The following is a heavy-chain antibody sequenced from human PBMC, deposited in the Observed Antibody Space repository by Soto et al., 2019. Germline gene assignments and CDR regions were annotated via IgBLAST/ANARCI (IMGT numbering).Heavy chain of an antibody. D-gene: IGHD3-10*01. Sequence: EVQLVESGGGLVQPGGSLRLSCLTSGISFHTFDMNWVRQAPGRGLEWVSSISRTGGTIYYADSVRGRFTVSRDNAVTSLYLQMSSLRDEDTAVYYCARGNSTGSHYNSGYWGQGTLVIVSS. CDR3: ARGNSTGSHYNSGY. V-gene: IGHV3-48*02. J-gene: IGHJ4*02. CDR1: GISFHTFD. CDR2: ISRTGGTI.